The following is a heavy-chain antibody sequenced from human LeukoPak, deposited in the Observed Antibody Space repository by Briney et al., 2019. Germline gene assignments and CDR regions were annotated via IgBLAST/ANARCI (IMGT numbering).Heavy chain of an antibody. J-gene: IGHJ4*02. CDR1: GYTFTSYD. CDR3: ARAPIAVAGKGIRY. Sequence: ASVKVSCKASGYTFTSYDINWVRQATGQGLEWMGWMNPNSGNTGYAQKFQGRVTMTRNTSISTAYMELSSLRSEDTAVYYCARAPIAVAGKGIRYWGQGTLVTVSS. CDR2: MNPNSGNT. V-gene: IGHV1-8*01. D-gene: IGHD6-19*01.